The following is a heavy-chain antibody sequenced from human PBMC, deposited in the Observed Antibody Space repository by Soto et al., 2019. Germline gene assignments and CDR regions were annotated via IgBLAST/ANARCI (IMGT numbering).Heavy chain of an antibody. J-gene: IGHJ4*01. CDR2: VHNTGVT. D-gene: IGHD1-1*01. CDR1: GGSIISEYYY. V-gene: IGHV4-39*01. Sequence: QLRESGPGLVRPSETLALTCSVSGGSIISEYYYWDWIRQAPGKGLVRIGSVHNTGVTDYNQSVKSRVIIALSSPKNTFSPKMTLVTATYTALYFCSRLGRHWRALTFWGPGTQVTVS. CDR3: SRLGRHWRALTF.